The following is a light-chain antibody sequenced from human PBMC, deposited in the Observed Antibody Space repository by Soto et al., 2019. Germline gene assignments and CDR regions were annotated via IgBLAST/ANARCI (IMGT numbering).Light chain of an antibody. CDR1: SSNIGNNY. CDR3: GTWDSSLSAGRGV. V-gene: IGLV1-51*01. Sequence: QSVLTQPPSVSAAPGQKVTISCSGSSSNIGNNYVSWYQQLPGTAPKLLIYDNNKRPSGIPDRFSGSKSGTSATLGITGLQTGDEADYYCGTWDSSLSAGRGVFGGGNKLTVL. J-gene: IGLJ2*01. CDR2: DNN.